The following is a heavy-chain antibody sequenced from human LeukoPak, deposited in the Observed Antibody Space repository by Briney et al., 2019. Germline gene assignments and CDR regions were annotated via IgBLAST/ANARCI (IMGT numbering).Heavy chain of an antibody. CDR2: ISSSSSTI. V-gene: IGHV3-48*04. Sequence: GRSIRLSCAASGITFSSYSMNWVRQATGKGLEWVSYISSSSSTIYYADSVKGRFTISRENAKNSPYLQMNSLRAEDTAVYYCLAESSTSWEGYWGQGTLVTVSS. CDR1: GITFSSYS. CDR3: LAESSTSWEGY. D-gene: IGHD6-6*01. J-gene: IGHJ4*02.